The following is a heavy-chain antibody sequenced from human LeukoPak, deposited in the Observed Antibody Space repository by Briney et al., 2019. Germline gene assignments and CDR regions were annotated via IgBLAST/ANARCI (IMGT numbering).Heavy chain of an antibody. J-gene: IGHJ6*03. Sequence: PGGSLRLSCAASGFTFSSYAMSWVRQAPGKGLEWVSAISGSGGSTYYADSVKGRFTISRDNSKNTLYLQMNSLRAEDTAVYYCARVSGQSSWYYYYYYMDVWGKGTTVTVSS. D-gene: IGHD6-13*01. CDR1: GFTFSSYA. V-gene: IGHV3-23*01. CDR3: ARVSGQSSWYYYYYYMDV. CDR2: ISGSGGST.